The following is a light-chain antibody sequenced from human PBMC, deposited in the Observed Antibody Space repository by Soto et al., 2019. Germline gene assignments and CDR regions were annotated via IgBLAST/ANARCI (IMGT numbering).Light chain of an antibody. Sequence: QSVLTQPPSVSGAPGQRVTISCTGSSSNSGAGYDVHWYQQVPGTAPKLLIYGNNNRPSGVPDRFSGSKSGTSASLAITGLQAEDEADFYCQSYDSSLSGWVFGGGTKLTVL. J-gene: IGLJ3*02. CDR2: GNN. CDR3: QSYDSSLSGWV. V-gene: IGLV1-40*01. CDR1: SSNSGAGYD.